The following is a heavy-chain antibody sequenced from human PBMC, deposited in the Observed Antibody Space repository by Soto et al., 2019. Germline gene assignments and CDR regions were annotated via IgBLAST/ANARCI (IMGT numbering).Heavy chain of an antibody. CDR1: GYTFTSYN. V-gene: IGHV1-18*04. CDR3: ARDLFRGTSCLV. D-gene: IGHD2-2*01. CDR2: ISAFNGNT. J-gene: IGHJ4*02. Sequence: GASVKVSCKASGYTFTSYNISWVRQAPGQGLEWMGWISAFNGNTTYAQKLQDRVTMTTDTSTSTAYMELRSLKSDDTAVYYCARDLFRGTSCLVWGPGTLVTVSS.